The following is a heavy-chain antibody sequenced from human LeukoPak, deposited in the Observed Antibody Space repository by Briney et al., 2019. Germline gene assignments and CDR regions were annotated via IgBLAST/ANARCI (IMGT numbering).Heavy chain of an antibody. CDR3: AKEPNKYSGYDYFDY. V-gene: IGHV3-9*01. CDR2: ISWNNDNI. D-gene: IGHD5-12*01. CDR1: GFTFEDYA. J-gene: IGHJ4*02. Sequence: GVSLRLSCTASGFTFEDYAMHWVRLAPGKGLEWVSSISWNNDNIHYADSVRGRFTISRDNAKNSLYLQMNSLRLEDTALYYCAKEPNKYSGYDYFDYWGQGTLVTVSS.